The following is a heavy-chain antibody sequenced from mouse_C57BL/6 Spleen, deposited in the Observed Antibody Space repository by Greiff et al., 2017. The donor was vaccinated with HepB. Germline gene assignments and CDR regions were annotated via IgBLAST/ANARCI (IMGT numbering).Heavy chain of an antibody. CDR2: INPNNGGT. D-gene: IGHD1-1*01. J-gene: IGHJ3*01. CDR1: GYTFTDYN. Sequence: EVKLQESGPELVKPGASVKIPCKASGYTFTDYNMDWVKQSHGKSLEWIGDINPNNGGTIYNQKFKGKATLTVDKSSSTAYMELRSLTSEDTAVYYCARGAYYGSSPFAYWGQGTLVTVSA. CDR3: ARGAYYGSSPFAY. V-gene: IGHV1-18*01.